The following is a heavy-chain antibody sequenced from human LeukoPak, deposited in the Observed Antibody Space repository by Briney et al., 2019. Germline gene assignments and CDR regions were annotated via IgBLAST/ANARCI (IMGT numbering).Heavy chain of an antibody. CDR3: AKDRSYYDSSGYYCDYDY. D-gene: IGHD3-22*01. Sequence: GGSLRLSCAASGFTFSSYAMSWVRQAPGKGLEWVSAISGSGGSTYYADSVKGRFTISRDNSKNTLYLQMNSLRAEDTAVYYCAKDRSYYDSSGYYCDYDYWGQGTLVTASS. V-gene: IGHV3-23*01. CDR2: ISGSGGST. CDR1: GFTFSSYA. J-gene: IGHJ4*02.